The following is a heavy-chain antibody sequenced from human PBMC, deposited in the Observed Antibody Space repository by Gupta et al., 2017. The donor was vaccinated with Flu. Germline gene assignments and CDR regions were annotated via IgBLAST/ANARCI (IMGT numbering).Heavy chain of an antibody. Sequence: MNSYYWSGIRQPPGKGLECIGYINTAEIIKYSRSLKSPISISIDTPKKQFSMPLTSVAAADAAVYYCARGECYSYGSYFDSWGRGIMVTASS. V-gene: IGHV4-4*08. CDR1: MNSYY. CDR3: ARGECYSYGSYFDS. J-gene: IGHJ4*02. CDR2: INTAEII. D-gene: IGHD5-18*01.